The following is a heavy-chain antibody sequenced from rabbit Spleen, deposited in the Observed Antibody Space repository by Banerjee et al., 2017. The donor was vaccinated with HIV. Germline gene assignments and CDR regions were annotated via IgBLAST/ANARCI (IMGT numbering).Heavy chain of an antibody. J-gene: IGHJ3*01. CDR3: VRDLENYAGTSYLDL. CDR1: GFDFSSYY. Sequence: QEQLKESGGGLVQPGGSLKLSCKGSGFDFSSYYMSWVRQAPGKGLELIACIYTASGSTWYASWVNGRFTISRSTSLKTVDLQMTSPTAADTATYFCVRDLENYAGTSYLDLWGQGTLVTVS. CDR2: IYTASGST. V-gene: IGHV1S43*01. D-gene: IGHD8-1*01.